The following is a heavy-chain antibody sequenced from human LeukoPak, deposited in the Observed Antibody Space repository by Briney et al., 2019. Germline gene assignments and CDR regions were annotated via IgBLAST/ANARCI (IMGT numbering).Heavy chain of an antibody. V-gene: IGHV3-48*02. CDR3: AREYSSSSGRAFDI. Sequence: PGGSLRLSCAASGFTLSTYTMNWVRQAPGKGLQWFSYISSSSSTIYYADSVKGRFTISRDNAKNPLYLQMNSLRDEDTAVYYCAREYSSSSGRAFDIWGQGTMVTVSS. D-gene: IGHD6-6*01. CDR1: GFTLSTYT. J-gene: IGHJ3*02. CDR2: ISSSSSTI.